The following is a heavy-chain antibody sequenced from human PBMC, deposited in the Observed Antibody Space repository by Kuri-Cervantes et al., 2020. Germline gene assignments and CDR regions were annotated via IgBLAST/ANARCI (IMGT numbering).Heavy chain of an antibody. Sequence: GGSLSLSCAVSGVTFSGHLMSWVRQAPGKGLELVANINQDGTEKYCVDSVKGRFTISRDNATNSLYLQMISLRAEETAVYYCSRSRYNWNDRSVKDAFDIWGQGTMVTVSS. V-gene: IGHV3-7*01. J-gene: IGHJ3*02. CDR3: SRSRYNWNDRSVKDAFDI. D-gene: IGHD1-20*01. CDR1: GVTFSGHL. CDR2: INQDGTEK.